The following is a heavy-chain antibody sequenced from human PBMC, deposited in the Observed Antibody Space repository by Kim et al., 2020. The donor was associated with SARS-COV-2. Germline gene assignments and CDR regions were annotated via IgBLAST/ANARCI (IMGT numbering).Heavy chain of an antibody. Sequence: ASVKVSCKASGYTFTRYAMNWVRQAPGQGLEWMGWINTNTGNPTYAQGFTGRFVFSLDTSVSTAYLQISSLKAEDTAVYYCARDYCSSTRCISDGDYWGQGTLVTVSS. CDR2: INTNTGNP. CDR1: GYTFTRYA. V-gene: IGHV7-4-1*02. D-gene: IGHD2-2*01. J-gene: IGHJ4*02. CDR3: ARDYCSSTRCISDGDY.